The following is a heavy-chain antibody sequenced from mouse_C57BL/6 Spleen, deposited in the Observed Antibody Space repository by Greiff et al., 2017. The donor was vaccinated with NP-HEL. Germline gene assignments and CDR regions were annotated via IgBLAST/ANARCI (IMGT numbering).Heavy chain of an antibody. V-gene: IGHV1-55*01. CDR3: ARGNYYGSSSSYAMDY. Sequence: QVQLQQPGAELVKPGASVKMSCKASGYTFTSYWITWVKQRPGQGLEWIGDIYPGSGSTNYNEKFKNKATLTVDTSSSTAYMQLSSLTSEDSAVYYCARGNYYGSSSSYAMDYWGQGTSVTVSS. J-gene: IGHJ4*01. CDR1: GYTFTSYW. CDR2: IYPGSGST. D-gene: IGHD1-1*01.